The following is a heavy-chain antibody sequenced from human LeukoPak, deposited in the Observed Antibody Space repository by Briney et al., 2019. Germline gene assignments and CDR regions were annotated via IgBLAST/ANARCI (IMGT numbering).Heavy chain of an antibody. CDR1: GFTFSSYR. CDR2: ISGSSSYI. D-gene: IGHD2-15*01. CDR3: ARLEGYCSGGSCYYYYGMDV. Sequence: GGSLRLSCAASGFTFSSYRINWVRQAPGKGLEWVSSISGSSSYIYYADSVKGRFTISRDNAKNSLYLQMNSLRAEDTAVYYCARLEGYCSGGSCYYYYGMDVWGKGTTVTVSS. J-gene: IGHJ6*04. V-gene: IGHV3-21*01.